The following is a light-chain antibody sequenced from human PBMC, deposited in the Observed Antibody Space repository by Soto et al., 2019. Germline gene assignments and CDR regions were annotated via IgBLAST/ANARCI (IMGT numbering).Light chain of an antibody. CDR3: HQRQSWPRT. CDR1: QYTNPR. J-gene: IGKJ1*01. Sequence: IVLTQSPATLSSFPGDRVTLSCRSSQYTNPRLAWYQHRPGQAPRLLIYQTSLRAAGIPARFSASGSGTDFTLTISDVQPEDFALYYCHQRQSWPRTFGQGTKV. CDR2: QTS. V-gene: IGKV3-11*01.